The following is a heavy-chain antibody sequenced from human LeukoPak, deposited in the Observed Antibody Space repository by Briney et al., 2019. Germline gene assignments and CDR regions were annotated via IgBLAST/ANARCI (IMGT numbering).Heavy chain of an antibody. CDR2: ISTYNGNT. CDR1: GGTFSSYA. V-gene: IGHV1-18*01. CDR3: ARDFRSRNIVGATPDAFDI. J-gene: IGHJ3*02. D-gene: IGHD1-26*01. Sequence: ASVKVSCKASGGTFSSYAISWVRQAPGQGLEWMGWISTYNGNTNYAQKLQGRVTMTTDTSTSTAYMELRSLRSDDTAVYYCARDFRSRNIVGATPDAFDIWGQGTVVTVSS.